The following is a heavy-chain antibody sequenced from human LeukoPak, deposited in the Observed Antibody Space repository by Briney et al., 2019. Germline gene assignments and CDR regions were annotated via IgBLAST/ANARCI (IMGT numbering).Heavy chain of an antibody. D-gene: IGHD5-24*01. Sequence: GGSLRLSCAASGFTFSSYWMSWVRQAPGKGLEWVANIKQDGSEKYYVASVKGRFPISRDNAKNSLYLQMNSLRAEDTAVYYCARDGYNKDAFDIWGQGTMVTVSS. J-gene: IGHJ3*02. CDR3: ARDGYNKDAFDI. V-gene: IGHV3-7*01. CDR2: IKQDGSEK. CDR1: GFTFSSYW.